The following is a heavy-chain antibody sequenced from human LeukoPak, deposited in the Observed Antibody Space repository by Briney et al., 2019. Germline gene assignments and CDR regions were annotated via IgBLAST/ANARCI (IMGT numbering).Heavy chain of an antibody. J-gene: IGHJ2*01. Sequence: GGSLRLSCAASGFTFSSYGMSWVRQAPGKGLEWVSAISGSGGSTYYADSVKGRFTISRDNAKNSLYLQMNSLRAEDTAVYYCARGRRRFLGQPPLVGYFDLWGRGTLVTVSS. CDR1: GFTFSSYG. CDR2: ISGSGGST. CDR3: ARGRRRFLGQPPLVGYFDL. V-gene: IGHV3-23*01. D-gene: IGHD3-3*01.